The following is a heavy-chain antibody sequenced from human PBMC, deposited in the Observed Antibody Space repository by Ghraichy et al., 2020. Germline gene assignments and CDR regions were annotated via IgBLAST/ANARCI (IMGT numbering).Heavy chain of an antibody. V-gene: IGHV4-39*07. J-gene: IGHJ3*02. CDR2: IYYSGST. Sequence: ESLNISCTVSGGSISSSSYYWGWIRQPPGKGLEWIGSIYYSGSTYYNPSLKSRVTISVDTSKNQFSLKLSSVTAADTAVYYCARGSETIFGVVGPVDAFDIWGQGTMVTVSS. D-gene: IGHD3-3*01. CDR1: GGSISSSSYY. CDR3: ARGSETIFGVVGPVDAFDI.